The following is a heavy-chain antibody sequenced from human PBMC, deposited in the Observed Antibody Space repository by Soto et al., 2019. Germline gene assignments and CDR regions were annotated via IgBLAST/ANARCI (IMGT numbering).Heavy chain of an antibody. V-gene: IGHV3-21*01. CDR3: ARSQRNGAMDV. Sequence: EAHLVESGGGLVKPVGSLRVSCVASTFTINTYSLNWVRQAPGKVLEWVSSITSGSSFIDYADSVKGGFTISRDDAKNSLFLQMSSLRADDTAVYYCARSQRNGAMDVWGQGTTVTASS. D-gene: IGHD2-8*01. CDR2: ITSGSSFI. CDR1: TFTINTYS. J-gene: IGHJ6*02.